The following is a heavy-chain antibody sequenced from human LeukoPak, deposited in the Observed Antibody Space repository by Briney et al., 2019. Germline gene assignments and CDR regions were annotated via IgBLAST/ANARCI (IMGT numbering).Heavy chain of an antibody. V-gene: IGHV3-23*01. J-gene: IGHJ6*03. CDR3: AKMRGQYYHSYYMDA. CDR2: GGSGGST. CDR1: GFIFSSYA. Sequence: PGGSLRLSCAASGFIFSSYAMSWVRQAPGKGLEWVSYGGSGGSTYYADSVKGRFTVSRDNSKSTLYLQMNSLTAEDTAVYCCAKMRGQYYHSYYMDAWGKGTTVTVSS.